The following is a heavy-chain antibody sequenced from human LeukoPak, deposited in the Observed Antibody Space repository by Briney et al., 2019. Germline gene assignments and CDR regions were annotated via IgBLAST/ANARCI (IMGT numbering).Heavy chain of an antibody. CDR3: AKGSIFGVVNDY. D-gene: IGHD3-3*01. CDR2: ISYDGSNK. Sequence: GGSLRLSCAASGFTFSSYGMHWVRQAPGKGLEWVAVISYDGSNKYYADSVKGRFTISRDNSKNTLYLQMNSLRAEDTAVYYCAKGSIFGVVNDYWGQGTLATVSS. V-gene: IGHV3-30*18. CDR1: GFTFSSYG. J-gene: IGHJ4*02.